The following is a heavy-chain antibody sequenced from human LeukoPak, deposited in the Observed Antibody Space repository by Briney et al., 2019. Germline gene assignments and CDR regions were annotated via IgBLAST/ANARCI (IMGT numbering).Heavy chain of an antibody. J-gene: IGHJ4*02. D-gene: IGHD3-10*01. Sequence: GGSLRLSCAASGFTFSSYSMNWVRQAPGKGLEWVSSISSSSSYIYYADSAKGRFTISRDNSKNTLYLQMNSLRAEDTAVYYCAKEGYYDFDYWGQGTLVTVSS. CDR2: ISSSSSYI. CDR1: GFTFSSYS. V-gene: IGHV3-21*04. CDR3: AKEGYYDFDY.